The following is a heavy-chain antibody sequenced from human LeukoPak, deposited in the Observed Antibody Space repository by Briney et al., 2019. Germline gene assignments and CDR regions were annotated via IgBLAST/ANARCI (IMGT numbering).Heavy chain of an antibody. V-gene: IGHV5-51*04. Sequence: GESLKISCKGFGYSFTNYWIGWVRQMPGKGLEWMGIIYPGDSDTRYSPSFQGQVTISADKPISTAYLQWSSLKASDTAMYYCARYLYSSGFFHFDYWGQGALVTVSS. CDR2: IYPGDSDT. D-gene: IGHD6-19*01. CDR3: ARYLYSSGFFHFDY. J-gene: IGHJ4*02. CDR1: GYSFTNYW.